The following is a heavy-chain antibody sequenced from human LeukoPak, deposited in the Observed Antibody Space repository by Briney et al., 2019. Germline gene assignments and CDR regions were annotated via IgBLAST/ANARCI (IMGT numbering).Heavy chain of an antibody. CDR3: ARGRGYSYGPNFDY. D-gene: IGHD5-18*01. CDR1: GGSFSGYY. CDR2: TNHSGST. J-gene: IGHJ4*02. Sequence: SETLSLTCAVYGGSFSGYYWSWIRQPPGKGLEWIGETNHSGSTNYNPSLKSRVTIALDTSKNQFSLKLSSVTAADTAVYYCARGRGYSYGPNFDYWGQGTLVTVSS. V-gene: IGHV4-34*01.